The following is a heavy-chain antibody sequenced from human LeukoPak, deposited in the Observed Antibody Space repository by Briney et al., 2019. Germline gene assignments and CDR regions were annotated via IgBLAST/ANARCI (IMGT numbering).Heavy chain of an antibody. CDR1: GGSVSSGSYY. CDR3: ARADCSGYYLHIDY. V-gene: IGHV4-61*01. J-gene: IGHJ4*02. Sequence: SETLTLTCTVSGGSVSSGSYYWSWIRQPPGKGLEWIGYIYYSGSTNYNPSLKSRVTISVDTSKNQFSLKLSSVTAADTAVYYCARADCSGYYLHIDYWGQGTLVTVSS. D-gene: IGHD3-22*01. CDR2: IYYSGST.